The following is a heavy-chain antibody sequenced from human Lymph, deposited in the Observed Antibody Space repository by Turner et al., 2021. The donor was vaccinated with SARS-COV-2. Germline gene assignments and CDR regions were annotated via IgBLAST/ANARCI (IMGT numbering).Heavy chain of an antibody. CDR3: ARDPLWFDY. V-gene: IGHV3-30-3*01. D-gene: IGHD2-21*01. CDR2: ISYDGSNK. J-gene: IGHJ4*02. Sequence: QVQLVESGGGVVQPGRSLRFSCAASGFTFSSYAMHWVRQAPGKGLEWVAVISYDGSNKYYADSVKGRFTISRDNSKNTLYLQMNSLRAEDTAVYYCARDPLWFDYWGQGTLVTVSS. CDR1: GFTFSSYA.